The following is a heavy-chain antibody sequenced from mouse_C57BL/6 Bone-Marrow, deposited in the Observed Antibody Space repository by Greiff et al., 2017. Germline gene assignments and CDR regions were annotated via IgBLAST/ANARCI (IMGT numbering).Heavy chain of an antibody. V-gene: IGHV8-8*01. CDR2: IWWDDDK. J-gene: IGHJ3*01. D-gene: IGHD2-4*01. CDR3: ARKNYDYDEAWFAY. Sequence: QVTLKESGPGILQPSQTLSLTCSFSGFSLSTFGMGVGWIRQPSGKGLEWLAHIWWDDDKYYNPALKSRLTISKDTSKNQVFLKLANVDTADTATYYCARKNYDYDEAWFAYWGQGTLVTVSA. CDR1: GFSLSTFGMG.